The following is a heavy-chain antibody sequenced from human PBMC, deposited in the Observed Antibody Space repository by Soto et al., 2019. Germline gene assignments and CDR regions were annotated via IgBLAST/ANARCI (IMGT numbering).Heavy chain of an antibody. CDR2: IYYSGST. CDR1: GGSISSGDYY. Sequence: QVQLQESSPGLVKPSQTLSLTCTVSGGSISSGDYYWSWIRQHPGKGLEWIGYIYYSGSTYYNPFLKSRVTISVDTSKNQFSLKLSSVTAADTAVYYCARWWSGSRQGFDPWGQGTLVTVSS. D-gene: IGHD3-3*01. J-gene: IGHJ5*02. V-gene: IGHV4-31*03. CDR3: ARWWSGSRQGFDP.